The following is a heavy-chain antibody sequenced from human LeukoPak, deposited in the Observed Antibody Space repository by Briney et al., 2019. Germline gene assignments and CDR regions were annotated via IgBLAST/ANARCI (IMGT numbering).Heavy chain of an antibody. D-gene: IGHD6-6*01. V-gene: IGHV4-39*01. Sequence: KPSETLSLTCTVSVGSISSSSYYWGWIRQPPGKGLEWIGSIYYSGSTYYNPSLKSRVTISVDTSQNQFSLKLSSVTAADTALYYCARLHYSSWSFDYWGQGTLVTVSS. CDR2: IYYSGST. J-gene: IGHJ4*02. CDR3: ARLHYSSWSFDY. CDR1: VGSISSSSYY.